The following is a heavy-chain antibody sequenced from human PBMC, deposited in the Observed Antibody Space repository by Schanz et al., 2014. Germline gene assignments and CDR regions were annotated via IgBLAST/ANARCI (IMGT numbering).Heavy chain of an antibody. D-gene: IGHD2-2*02. V-gene: IGHV1-18*04. J-gene: IGHJ6*03. CDR2: ISAYNGNT. CDR1: GYTFSSYG. Sequence: QVHLVQSGAEVRKPGASVKVSCKASGYTFSSYGLSWVRQAPGQGLEWMGWISAYNGNTNYAQKLQGRVTMTADTSTSTAYMDLRSLRSDDTAVYYCAGTYCSSTSCYTGYYYMDVWGKGTTVTVSS. CDR3: AGTYCSSTSCYTGYYYMDV.